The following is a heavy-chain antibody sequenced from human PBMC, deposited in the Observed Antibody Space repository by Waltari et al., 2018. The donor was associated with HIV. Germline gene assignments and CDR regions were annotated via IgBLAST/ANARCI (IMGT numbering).Heavy chain of an antibody. J-gene: IGHJ5*02. D-gene: IGHD1-26*01. CDR2: INVHTGNF. CDR3: ARGSRIWELGP. Sequence: QAHLVQSGAEVKKPGASVKLSCRPSAYNFTTFGISWLRQAPGKGLEWLGWINVHTGNFNYQQKFRGRVTMTTDTSTNTAYMELTSLKSDDTAVYYCARGSRIWELGPWGQGTLVTVSS. V-gene: IGHV1-18*01. CDR1: AYNFTTFG.